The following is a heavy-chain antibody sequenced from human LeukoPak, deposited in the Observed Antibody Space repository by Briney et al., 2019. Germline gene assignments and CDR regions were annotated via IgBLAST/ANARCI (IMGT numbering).Heavy chain of an antibody. J-gene: IGHJ4*02. CDR3: ARDSALRTRGLPADY. CDR2: ISAYNGNT. D-gene: IGHD2-2*01. V-gene: IGHV1-18*01. Sequence: ASVKVSCKASGYTFTSYGISWVRQAPGQGLEWMGWISAYNGNTNYARKLQGRVTMTTDTSTSTAYMELRSLRSDDTAVYYCARDSALRTRGLPADYWGQGTLVTVSS. CDR1: GYTFTSYG.